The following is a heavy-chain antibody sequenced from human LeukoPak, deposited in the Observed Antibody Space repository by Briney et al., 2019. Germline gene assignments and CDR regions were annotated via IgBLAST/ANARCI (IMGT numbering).Heavy chain of an antibody. J-gene: IGHJ4*02. Sequence: GGSLRLSCAASGFTFSSNYMSWVRQAPGKGLEWVSVIYSGGSTYYADSVKGRFTISRDNSKNTLYLQMNSLRAEDTAVYYCARDIIPAIAALGYWGQGTLVTVSS. V-gene: IGHV3-66*01. CDR2: IYSGGST. CDR3: ARDIIPAIAALGY. CDR1: GFTFSSNY. D-gene: IGHD6-6*01.